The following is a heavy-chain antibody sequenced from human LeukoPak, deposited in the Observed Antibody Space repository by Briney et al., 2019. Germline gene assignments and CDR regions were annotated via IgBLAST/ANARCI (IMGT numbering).Heavy chain of an antibody. Sequence: SETLSLTCAVYGGSFSGYYWSWIRQPPGKGLEWIGEINHSGSTNYNPSPKSRVTISVDTSKNQFSLKLSSVTAADTAVYYCARGYCSSTSCYRFDYWGQGTLVTVSS. V-gene: IGHV4-34*01. CDR3: ARGYCSSTSCYRFDY. J-gene: IGHJ4*02. CDR1: GGSFSGYY. CDR2: INHSGST. D-gene: IGHD2-2*01.